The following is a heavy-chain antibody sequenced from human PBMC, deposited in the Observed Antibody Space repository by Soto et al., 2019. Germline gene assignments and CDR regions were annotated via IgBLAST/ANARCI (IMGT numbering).Heavy chain of an antibody. D-gene: IGHD5-12*01. V-gene: IGHV1-2*02. CDR1: GYTFTGHY. CDR3: GRGRSGEIVVFY. CDR2: IGPKSGDT. Sequence: QVQLVQSGAEVKESGASVKVSCKTSGYTFTGHYIHWGRQAPGQSPEWVGEIGPKSGDTRYAQKFQGKVTMSKNTSITTVYMELTNLSSDDTAVYYCGRGRSGEIVVFYWGQGTLVTVHS. J-gene: IGHJ4*02.